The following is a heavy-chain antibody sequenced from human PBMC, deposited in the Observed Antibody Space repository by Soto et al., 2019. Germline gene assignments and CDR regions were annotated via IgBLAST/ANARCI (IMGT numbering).Heavy chain of an antibody. J-gene: IGHJ3*02. Sequence: QVQLVQSGAEVKKPGASVKVSCKASGYTFTGYYMHWVRQAPGQGLEWMGWINPNSGGTNYAQKFQGWVTMTRDTYISTAYMELSRLRSDDTAVYYCARDFRGSGSYYAKAGDAFDIWGQGTMVTVSS. CDR3: ARDFRGSGSYYAKAGDAFDI. CDR2: INPNSGGT. CDR1: GYTFTGYY. V-gene: IGHV1-2*04. D-gene: IGHD3-10*01.